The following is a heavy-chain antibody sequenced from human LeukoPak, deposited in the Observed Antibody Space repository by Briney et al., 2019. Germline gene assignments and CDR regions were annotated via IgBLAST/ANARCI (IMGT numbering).Heavy chain of an antibody. Sequence: QTSETLSLTCTVSGGSISSGDYYWSWIRQPPGKGLEWIGYIYYSGSTYYNPSLKSRVTISVDTSKNQFSLKLSSVTAADTAVYYCASLRNVDTAMVTIDYWGQGTLVTVS. CDR3: ASLRNVDTAMVTIDY. CDR2: IYYSGST. V-gene: IGHV4-30-4*08. D-gene: IGHD5-18*01. CDR1: GGSISSGDYY. J-gene: IGHJ4*02.